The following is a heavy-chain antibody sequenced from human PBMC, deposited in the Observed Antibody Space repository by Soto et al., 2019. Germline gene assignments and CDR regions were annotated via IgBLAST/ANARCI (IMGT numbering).Heavy chain of an antibody. J-gene: IGHJ4*02. CDR2: INHSGST. CDR1: GGSFSGYY. V-gene: IGHV4-34*01. CDR3: ARGPYCSNGVCYPFDY. D-gene: IGHD2-8*01. Sequence: SETLSLTCAVYGGSFSGYYWSWIRQPPGKGLEWIGEINHSGSTNYNPSLKSRVTISVDTSKNQFSLKLSSVTAADTAVYYCARGPYCSNGVCYPFDYWGQGTLVTVSS.